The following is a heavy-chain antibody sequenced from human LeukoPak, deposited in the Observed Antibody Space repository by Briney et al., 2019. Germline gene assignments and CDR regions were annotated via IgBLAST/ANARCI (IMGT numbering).Heavy chain of an antibody. CDR3: ARDGGWRLLDY. D-gene: IGHD6-25*01. CDR1: GLTFGSQW. J-gene: IGHJ4*02. V-gene: IGHV3-7*01. Sequence: GGSLRLSCVASGLTFGSQWMTWVRQAPGKGLEWLANIGGDGTRKFYEDSVKGRFPISRDNAESSLYLQMNNLRVEDTAVYYCARDGGWRLLDYWGRGTQVTVSS. CDR2: IGGDGTRK.